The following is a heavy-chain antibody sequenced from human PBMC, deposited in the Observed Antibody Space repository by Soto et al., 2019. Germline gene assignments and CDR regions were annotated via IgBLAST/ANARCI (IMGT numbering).Heavy chain of an antibody. CDR1: GYTFTSYA. Sequence: ASVKVSCKASGYTFTSYAMHWVRQAPGQRLEWMGWINAGNGNTKYSQKFQGRVTITRDTSASTAYMELSSLRSEDTAVYYCARVRREWELPSALDYWGQGTLVTVSS. D-gene: IGHD1-26*01. CDR2: INAGNGNT. J-gene: IGHJ4*02. V-gene: IGHV1-3*01. CDR3: ARVRREWELPSALDY.